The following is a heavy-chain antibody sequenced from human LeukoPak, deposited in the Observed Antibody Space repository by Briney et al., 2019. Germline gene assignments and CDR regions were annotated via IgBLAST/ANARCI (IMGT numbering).Heavy chain of an antibody. J-gene: IGHJ4*02. D-gene: IGHD1-26*01. V-gene: IGHV3-23*01. CDR1: GFTFSSYA. CDR2: ISGSGGST. CDR3: ARAIISGSYYVF. Sequence: GGSLRLSCAASGFTFSSYAMSWVRQAPGKGLEWVSAISGSGGSTYYADSVKGRFTISRDNAKNTVYLQMNSLRAEDTAVYYCARAIISGSYYVFGGQGTLVTVSS.